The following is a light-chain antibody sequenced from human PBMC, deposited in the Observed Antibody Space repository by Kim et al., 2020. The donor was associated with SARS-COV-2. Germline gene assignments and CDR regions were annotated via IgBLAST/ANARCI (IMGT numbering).Light chain of an antibody. CDR3: QQYSRSPT. CDR2: DAF. J-gene: IGKJ1*01. V-gene: IGKV1-5*01. CDR1: QSISSW. Sequence: SASIGDRVTITGRASQSISSWLAWYQHKPGKAPALLIYDAFSLESGVPSRFSGSGSGTEFTLTISSLQPDDFATYYCQQYSRSPTFGQGTKVDIK.